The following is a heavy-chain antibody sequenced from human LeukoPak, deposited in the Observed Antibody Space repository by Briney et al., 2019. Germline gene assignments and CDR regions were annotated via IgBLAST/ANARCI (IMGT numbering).Heavy chain of an antibody. CDR3: ARFIAAAGLDY. CDR1: GFTFSSYS. J-gene: IGHJ4*02. V-gene: IGHV3-21*01. D-gene: IGHD6-13*01. Sequence: GGSLRLSCAASGFTFSSYSMNWVRQAPGKGLEWVSSISSSSSYIYYADSVKGRFTISRDNAKNSLYLQMNSLRAEDTAVYYCARFIAAAGLDYWGQGTLVAVSS. CDR2: ISSSSSYI.